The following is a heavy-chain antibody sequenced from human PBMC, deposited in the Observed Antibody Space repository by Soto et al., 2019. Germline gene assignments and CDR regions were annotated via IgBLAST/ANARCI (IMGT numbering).Heavy chain of an antibody. D-gene: IGHD6-6*01. CDR2: ISYDGSNK. V-gene: IGHV3-30-3*01. CDR3: AREWGGAYSSSYYFDY. Sequence: HPGGSLRLSCAASGFTFSSYAMHWVRQAPGKGLEWVAVISYDGSNKYYADSVKGRFTISRDNSKNTLYLQMDSLRAEDTAVYYCAREWGGAYSSSYYFDYWGQGTLVTVSS. CDR1: GFTFSSYA. J-gene: IGHJ4*02.